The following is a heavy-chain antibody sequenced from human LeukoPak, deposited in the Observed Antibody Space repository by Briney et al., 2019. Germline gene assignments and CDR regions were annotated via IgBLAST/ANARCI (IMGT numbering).Heavy chain of an antibody. Sequence: SETLSLTCAVSGYSISGGYYWGWIRQPPGWGLEWIGSIYHTASTYYNPSLQSRVTMSVDTSKNQFSLKVNSVTAADTAVYYCARGRSGYGGNSGIASFDYWGQGTQVTVSS. D-gene: IGHD4-23*01. CDR1: GYSISGGYY. CDR2: IYHTAST. J-gene: IGHJ4*02. CDR3: ARGRSGYGGNSGIASFDY. V-gene: IGHV4-38-2*01.